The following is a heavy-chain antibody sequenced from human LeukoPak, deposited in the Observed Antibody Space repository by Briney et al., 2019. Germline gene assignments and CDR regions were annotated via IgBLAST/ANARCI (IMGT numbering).Heavy chain of an antibody. Sequence: SETLSLTCTVSGGSISSYYWSWIRQPPGKGLEWIGYIYYSGSTNYNPSPKSRVTISVDTSKNQFSLKLSSVTAADTAVYYCARAYDYVWGSYSALYFDYWGQGTLVTVSS. J-gene: IGHJ4*02. V-gene: IGHV4-59*12. CDR3: ARAYDYVWGSYSALYFDY. D-gene: IGHD3-16*01. CDR1: GGSISSYY. CDR2: IYYSGST.